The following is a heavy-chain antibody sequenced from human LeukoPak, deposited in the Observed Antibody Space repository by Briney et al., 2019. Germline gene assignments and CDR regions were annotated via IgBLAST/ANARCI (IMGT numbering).Heavy chain of an antibody. CDR3: ARHRRSDIVVMTAIDY. CDR1: GGSISSSSYY. J-gene: IGHJ4*02. CDR2: IYYSGST. Sequence: SETLSLTCTVSGGSISSSSYYWGWIRQPPGKGLEWIGNIYYSGSTYYNPSLKSRVTISVDTSKNQFSLKLSSVTAADTAVYYCARHRRSDIVVMTAIDYWGQGTLVTVSS. V-gene: IGHV4-39*01. D-gene: IGHD2-21*02.